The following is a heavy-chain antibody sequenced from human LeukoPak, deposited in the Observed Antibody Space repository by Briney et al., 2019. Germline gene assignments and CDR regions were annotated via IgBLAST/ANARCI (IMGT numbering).Heavy chain of an antibody. CDR2: IKQDGTEK. D-gene: IGHD5-24*01. CDR3: ARDVEMASDY. CDR1: GFTFTTYW. V-gene: IGHV3-7*01. J-gene: IGHJ4*02. Sequence: GESLRLSCAASGFTFTTYWMSWVRQPPGKGLEWVANIKQDGTEKYYVDSVKGRFTISRDNAKNSLYLQMNSLRAEDTAVYYCARDVEMASDYWGQGTLVTVSS.